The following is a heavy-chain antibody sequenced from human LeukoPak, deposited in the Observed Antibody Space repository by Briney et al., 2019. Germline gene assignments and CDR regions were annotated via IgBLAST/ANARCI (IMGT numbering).Heavy chain of an antibody. Sequence: NPGGSLRLPCAASGFTFSSYSMNWVRQAPGKGLEWVSSISSSSSYIYYADSVKGRFTISRDNAKNSLYLQMNSLRAEDTAVYYCARDPGYSYYMDVWGKGTTVTISS. CDR1: GFTFSSYS. J-gene: IGHJ6*03. CDR3: ARDPGYSYYMDV. CDR2: ISSSSSYI. V-gene: IGHV3-21*01. D-gene: IGHD6-13*01.